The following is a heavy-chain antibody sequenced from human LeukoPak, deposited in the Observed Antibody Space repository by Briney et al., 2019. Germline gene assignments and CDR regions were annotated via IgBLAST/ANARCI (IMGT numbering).Heavy chain of an antibody. CDR2: ISGSGSTI. J-gene: IGHJ4*02. V-gene: IGHV3-48*03. D-gene: IGHD6-13*01. CDR1: GFTFSSYE. Sequence: GGSLRLSCAASGFTFSSYEMNWVRQAPGKGLEWFAYISGSGSTIYYADSVKGRFTISRDNSKNTLYLQMSGLRPEDTALYYCAGVWGPSSAWPWAFEYWGQGTLVTVSS. CDR3: AGVWGPSSAWPWAFEY.